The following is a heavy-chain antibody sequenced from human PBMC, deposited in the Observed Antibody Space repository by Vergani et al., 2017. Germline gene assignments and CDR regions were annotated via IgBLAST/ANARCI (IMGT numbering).Heavy chain of an antibody. D-gene: IGHD2-2*01. J-gene: IGHJ6*02. CDR1: GGSFSGYY. V-gene: IGHV4-34*01. Sequence: QVQLQQWGAGLLKPSETLSLTCAVYGGSFSGYYWSWIRQHPGKGLEWIGYIYYSGSTYYNPSLKSRVTISVDTSKNQFSLKLSSVTAADTAVYYCARAPGYCSSTSCYGGNYYYYGMDVWGQGTTVTVSS. CDR2: IYYSGST. CDR3: ARAPGYCSSTSCYGGNYYYYGMDV.